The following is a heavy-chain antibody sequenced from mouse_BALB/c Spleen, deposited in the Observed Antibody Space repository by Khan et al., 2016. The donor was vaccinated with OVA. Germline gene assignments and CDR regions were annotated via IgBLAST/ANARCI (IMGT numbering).Heavy chain of an antibody. CDR1: GYTFPEYT. D-gene: IGHD3-3*01. J-gene: IGHJ4*01. CDR2: INPKNGGT. Sequence: VQLKESGPELVKPGASVKISCKTSGYTFPEYTVHWVKQSLGKILDWIGVINPKNGGTAYNQKFKGKATLTVDKSSSTAFMEFRSLTSEDSAVYYCARDAGRSWGQGTSVTVAS. CDR3: ARDAGRS. V-gene: IGHV1-18*01.